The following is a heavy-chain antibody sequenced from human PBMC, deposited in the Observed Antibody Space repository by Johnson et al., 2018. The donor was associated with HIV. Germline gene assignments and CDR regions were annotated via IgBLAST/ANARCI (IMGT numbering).Heavy chain of an antibody. Sequence: QLVESGGGLVQPGRSLRLSCAASGFTFDDYAMHWVRQAPGKGLEWVSGISWNSGSIGYAASVKGRFTISRDNAKNSLYLQMNSLRAEDTAVYYSGKDLRSVNLVAFDIWGQGTMVTVSS. CDR2: ISWNSGSI. J-gene: IGHJ3*02. CDR1: GFTFDDYA. CDR3: GKDLRSVNLVAFDI. D-gene: IGHD2-15*01. V-gene: IGHV3-9*01.